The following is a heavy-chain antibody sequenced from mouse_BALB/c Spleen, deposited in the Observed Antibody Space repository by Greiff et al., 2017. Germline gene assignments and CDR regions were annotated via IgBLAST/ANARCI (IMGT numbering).Heavy chain of an antibody. D-gene: IGHD6-1*01. V-gene: IGHV3-6*02. CDR3: ARDLAPSY. Sequence: EVQLQQSGPGLVKPSQSLSLTCSVTGYSITSGYYWNWIRQFPGNKLEWMGYISYDGSNNYNPSLKNRISITRDTSKNQFFLKLNSVTTEDTATYDCARDLAPSYWGQGTLVTVSA. CDR1: GYSITSGYY. J-gene: IGHJ3*01. CDR2: ISYDGSN.